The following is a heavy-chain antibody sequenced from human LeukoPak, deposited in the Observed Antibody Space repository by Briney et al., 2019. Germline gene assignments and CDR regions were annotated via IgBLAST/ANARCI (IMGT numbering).Heavy chain of an antibody. CDR3: AKDRCRSTSCYYFDY. J-gene: IGHJ4*02. CDR2: IRYDGSNK. Sequence: PGGSLRLSCAASGFTFSSYGMHWVRQAPGKGLEWVAFIRYDGSNKYYADSVKGQFTISRDNSKNTLYLQMNSLRAEDTAVYYCAKDRCRSTSCYYFDYWGQGTLVTVSS. CDR1: GFTFSSYG. V-gene: IGHV3-30*02. D-gene: IGHD2-2*01.